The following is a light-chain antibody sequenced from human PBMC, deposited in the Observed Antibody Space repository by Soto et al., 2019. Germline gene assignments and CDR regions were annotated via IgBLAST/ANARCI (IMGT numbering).Light chain of an antibody. Sequence: TQFPSTLSLSPGERAPLSCRASQSISTRYLAWYQQKPGQSPRLLIYGASTRATGIPARFSGSGSGTEFTLTISSLQSEDFAVYYCQQYNNWPPITLGQGTRLEI. J-gene: IGKJ5*01. CDR2: GAS. CDR1: QSISTRY. CDR3: QQYNNWPPIT. V-gene: IGKV3-15*01.